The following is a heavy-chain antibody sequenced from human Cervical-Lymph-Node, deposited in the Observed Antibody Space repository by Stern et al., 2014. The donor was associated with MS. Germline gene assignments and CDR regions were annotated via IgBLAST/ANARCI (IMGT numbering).Heavy chain of an antibody. CDR2: IIPIFGTA. J-gene: IGHJ4*02. V-gene: IGHV1-69*01. CDR3: ARAAYSTSSYNY. CDR1: GGTFNTNV. D-gene: IGHD6-6*01. Sequence: QVQLVQSGAEVKKPGSSVKVSCKASGGTFNTNVISWVRQAPGQGLEWMGGIIPIFGTALYAQKVQGRVTITANESTRAVYMQLSSLRSEDPAVYYCARAAYSTSSYNYWGQGTLVIVSS.